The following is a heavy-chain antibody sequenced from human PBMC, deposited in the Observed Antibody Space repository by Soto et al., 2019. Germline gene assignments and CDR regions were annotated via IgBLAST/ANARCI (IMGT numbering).Heavy chain of an antibody. CDR1: GYPYTNSY. D-gene: IGHD6-19*01. Sequence: QVPLVQSGAEVRKPGASVKVSCKASGYPYTNSYMHWVRQAPGQGLEWMGWIHPNTGGTNYAQKFQGRVTMTRDTSVSTVYMELNRLTSDDTAIYFCASDFRTRGWFRQAGNFAMDVWGQGTTVTV. V-gene: IGHV1-2*02. CDR3: ASDFRTRGWFRQAGNFAMDV. J-gene: IGHJ6*02. CDR2: IHPNTGGT.